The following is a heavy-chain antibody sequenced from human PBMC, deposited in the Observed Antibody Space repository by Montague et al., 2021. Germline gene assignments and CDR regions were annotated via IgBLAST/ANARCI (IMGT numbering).Heavy chain of an antibody. J-gene: IGHJ4*02. Sequence: SETLSLTCAVSGGSFSVYSWTWIRQSPGNRLEWIGEVNERGSSNSNPSLKSRLTISVDTSNKHLSLNLRSVTAADTAVYYCASDRGPFDYWGQGTVVTVSS. CDR2: VNERGSS. D-gene: IGHD3-10*01. CDR1: GGSFSVYS. CDR3: ASDRGPFDY. V-gene: IGHV4-34*01.